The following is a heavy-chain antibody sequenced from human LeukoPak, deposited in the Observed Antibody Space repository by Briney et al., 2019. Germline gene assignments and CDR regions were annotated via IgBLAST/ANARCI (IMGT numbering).Heavy chain of an antibody. CDR1: GFTFSSYS. Sequence: GGSLRLSCAVSGFTFSSYSMNWVRQAPGNGLEWLSYIISSSSTIYYADSVKGRFTICRDNSKNSLYLPMNSLRAEDTPLYYCARGDTAMEYWGQGTLVPVSS. D-gene: IGHD5-18*01. CDR3: ARGDTAMEY. CDR2: IISSSSTI. J-gene: IGHJ4*02. V-gene: IGHV3-48*01.